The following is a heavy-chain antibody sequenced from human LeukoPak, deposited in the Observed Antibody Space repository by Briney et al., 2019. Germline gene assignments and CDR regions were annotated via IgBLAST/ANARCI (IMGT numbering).Heavy chain of an antibody. CDR3: ASMRLFDI. D-gene: IGHD3-16*01. Sequence: GGSLRLSCAASGFTFDDYAMHWVRQAPGKGLEWVSYISSSSSTIYYADSVKGRFTISRDNAKNSLYLQMNSLRDEDTAVYYCASMRLFDIWGQGTMVTVSS. CDR2: ISSSSSTI. CDR1: GFTFDDYA. V-gene: IGHV3-48*02. J-gene: IGHJ3*02.